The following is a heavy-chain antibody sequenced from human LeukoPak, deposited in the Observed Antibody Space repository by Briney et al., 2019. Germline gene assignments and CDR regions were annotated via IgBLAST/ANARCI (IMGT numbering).Heavy chain of an antibody. J-gene: IGHJ4*02. CDR1: GFTFSSSW. Sequence: GGSLRLSCAVSGFTFSSSWMHWVRKAPGKGLVWVSHIKTDGSTTAYADSVRGRFTISRDNAKNTLYLQMNSLRAEDTGVYYCARGNQQLPRSTPDYWGQGTLVTVSS. D-gene: IGHD2-2*01. CDR2: IKTDGSTT. V-gene: IGHV3-74*01. CDR3: ARGNQQLPRSTPDY.